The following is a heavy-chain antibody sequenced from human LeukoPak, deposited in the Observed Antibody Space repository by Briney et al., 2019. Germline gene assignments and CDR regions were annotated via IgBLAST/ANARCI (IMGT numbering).Heavy chain of an antibody. CDR2: IKQDGSEK. CDR1: GFTFSSYW. CDR3: ARVSYYPHDAFDI. J-gene: IGHJ3*02. V-gene: IGHV3-7*01. D-gene: IGHD2-8*01. Sequence: PGGSLRLSCAASGFTFSSYWMNWVRQAPGMGLEWVAKIKQDGSEKYYVDSVKGRFTISRDNAKNSLYLQMNSLRAEDTALYYCARVSYYPHDAFDIWGQGTMVTVSS.